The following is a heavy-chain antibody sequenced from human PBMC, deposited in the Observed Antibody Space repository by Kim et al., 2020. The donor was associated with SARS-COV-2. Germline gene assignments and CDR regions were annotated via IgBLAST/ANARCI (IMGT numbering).Heavy chain of an antibody. D-gene: IGHD3-10*01. CDR1: GFSFSSCA. CDR2: ISYDGSNK. CDR3: ARDPSSRLRGVTYSYYGMVV. V-gene: IGHV3-30-3*01. J-gene: IGHJ6*01. Sequence: GGSLRLSCAASGFSFSSCAMHWVRQAPGKGLEWVADISYDGSNKYYADSVKGRFTISRDNSKNTLYLQMNSLRGEDTALYYCARDPSSRLRGVTYSYYGMVVSGHEATVTVSS.